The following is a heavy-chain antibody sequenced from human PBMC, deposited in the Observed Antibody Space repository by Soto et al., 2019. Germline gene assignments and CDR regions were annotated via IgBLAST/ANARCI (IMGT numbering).Heavy chain of an antibody. Sequence: SETLSLTCAVSSGSISSSNWWSWVRQPPGKGLEWIGEIYHSGSTNYNPSLKSRVTISVDKSKNQFSLKLSSVTAADTAVYYCARDGIAAGRHFDYWGQGTLVTVSS. CDR1: SGSISSSNW. D-gene: IGHD6-13*01. CDR3: ARDGIAAGRHFDY. J-gene: IGHJ4*02. CDR2: IYHSGST. V-gene: IGHV4-4*02.